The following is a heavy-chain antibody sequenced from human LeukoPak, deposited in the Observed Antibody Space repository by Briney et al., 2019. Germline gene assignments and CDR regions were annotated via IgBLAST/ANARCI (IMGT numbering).Heavy chain of an antibody. CDR3: AKDTPLSYHSYSIDV. CDR2: ISGDGAIT. D-gene: IGHD5/OR15-5a*01. CDR1: GLHLDAYA. J-gene: IGHJ6*02. V-gene: IGHV3-43*02. Sequence: GSLRLSCAASGLHLDAYAMHWVRQAPGKGLGWVSVISGDGAITYYADSVKGRFTISRDNSKNYLFLEMNCLRSEDTALYYCAKDTPLSYHSYSIDVWGQGTTVTVSS.